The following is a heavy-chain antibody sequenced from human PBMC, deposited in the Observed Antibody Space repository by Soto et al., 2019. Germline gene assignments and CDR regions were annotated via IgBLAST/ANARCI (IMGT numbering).Heavy chain of an antibody. Sequence: ASVKVSCKASGYTFTSYGISWVRQAPGQGLEWMGWISAYNGNTNYAQKLQGRVTMTTDTSTSTAYMELRSLRSDDTAVYYCARASLGVVTAIQPNYYYGMDVWGQGTTVTVSS. D-gene: IGHD2-21*02. CDR3: ARASLGVVTAIQPNYYYGMDV. J-gene: IGHJ6*02. CDR1: GYTFTSYG. CDR2: ISAYNGNT. V-gene: IGHV1-18*01.